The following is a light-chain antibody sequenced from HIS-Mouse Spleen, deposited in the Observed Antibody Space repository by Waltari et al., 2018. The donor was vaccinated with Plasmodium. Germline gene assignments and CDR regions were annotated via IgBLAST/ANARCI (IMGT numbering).Light chain of an antibody. CDR1: SSDVGGYNY. V-gene: IGLV2-14*01. CDR3: SSYTSSSTLLYV. Sequence: QSALTQPASVSGSPGQSITIPCPGTSSDVGGYNYVSWYQQHPGKAPKLMIYEVSNRPSGVSNRFSGSKSGNTASLTISGLQAEDEADYYCSSYTSSSTLLYVFGTGT. J-gene: IGLJ1*01. CDR2: EVS.